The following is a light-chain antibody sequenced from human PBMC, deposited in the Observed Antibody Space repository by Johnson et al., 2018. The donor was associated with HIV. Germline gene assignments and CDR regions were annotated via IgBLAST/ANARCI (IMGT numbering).Light chain of an antibody. CDR2: DNN. CDR1: SSNIGNNY. Sequence: QLVLTQPPSVSAAPGQKVTISCSGSSSNIGNNYVSWYQQLPGTAPKLLIYDNNKRPSGIPDRFSGSKSGTSATLGITGLQTGDEADYYCGTWNSSLSAHDYVFGSWTEVTVL. CDR3: GTWNSSLSAHDYV. V-gene: IGLV1-51*01. J-gene: IGLJ1*01.